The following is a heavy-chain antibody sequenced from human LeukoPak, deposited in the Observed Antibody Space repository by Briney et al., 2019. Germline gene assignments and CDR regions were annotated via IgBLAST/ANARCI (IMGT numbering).Heavy chain of an antibody. J-gene: IGHJ4*02. D-gene: IGHD1-26*01. Sequence: GGSLRLSCAASGFTFTSYSMNWVRQAPGKGLEWVSTISGGGSTYYADSVKGRFSISRDNSKNTLYLQVNSLRAEDTAVYYCAKGGKWDVTPFDYWGQGTLVTVSS. V-gene: IGHV3-23*01. CDR3: AKGGKWDVTPFDY. CDR1: GFTFTSYS. CDR2: ISGGGST.